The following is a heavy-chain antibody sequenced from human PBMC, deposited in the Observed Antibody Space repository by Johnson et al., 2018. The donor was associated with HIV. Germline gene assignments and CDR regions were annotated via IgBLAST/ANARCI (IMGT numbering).Heavy chain of an antibody. CDR2: IQYDGSNK. Sequence: QVQLVESGGGVVQPGGSLRLSCAASGFTFSSYGMHWVRQAPGKGLEWVAFIQYDGSNKYYADSVKGRFTISRDNSKNTLYLQMNSLRAEDTAVYYCAREFGDLRAVDIWGQGTMVTVSS. V-gene: IGHV3-30*02. CDR1: GFTFSSYG. J-gene: IGHJ3*02. D-gene: IGHD3-16*01. CDR3: AREFGDLRAVDI.